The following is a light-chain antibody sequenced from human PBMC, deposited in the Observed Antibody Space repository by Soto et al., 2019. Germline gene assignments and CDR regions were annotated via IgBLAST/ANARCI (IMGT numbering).Light chain of an antibody. CDR1: QSVGSL. CDR3: HQSGSSPRT. J-gene: IGKJ1*01. Sequence: SVLTQTQGTLSFSPGERATLSRRASQSVGSLLAWYQQKPGQAPRLLIYGASSRASGIPDRFSGSGSGTDFTLTISRLEPEDFAVYYCHQSGSSPRTFGQGTKVDIK. V-gene: IGKV3-20*01. CDR2: GAS.